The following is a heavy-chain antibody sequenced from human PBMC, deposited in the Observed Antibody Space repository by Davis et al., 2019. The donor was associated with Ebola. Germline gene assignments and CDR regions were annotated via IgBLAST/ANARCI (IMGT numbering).Heavy chain of an antibody. CDR3: AIGGAPVY. CDR1: GHTLSASS. V-gene: IGHV1-24*01. Sequence: AASVKVSCKVSGHTLSASSLHWVRQAPGRGLEWVGGLDHEDGETLYAQKYQGRVTVTEDTSTDTGYMELSGLRFEDTAVYYRAIGGAPVYWGQGTLVTVSS. J-gene: IGHJ4*02. CDR2: LDHEDGET. D-gene: IGHD1-26*01.